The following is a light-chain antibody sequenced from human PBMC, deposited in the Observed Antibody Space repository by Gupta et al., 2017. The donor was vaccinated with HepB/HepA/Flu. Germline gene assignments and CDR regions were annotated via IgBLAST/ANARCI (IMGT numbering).Light chain of an antibody. Sequence: QSVLTPPPSVAAAPGHWVTISCTGSSSNVGAGYDVHCYQQLPVTAPKPLVNGNSNRRSGGPDRFSGAKSGTSASLAITGRQAEDEAGYYCQSYDSSLSAHVVFGGGTKLTVL. J-gene: IGLJ2*01. CDR3: QSYDSSLSAHVV. V-gene: IGLV1-40*01. CDR1: SSNVGAGYD. CDR2: GNS.